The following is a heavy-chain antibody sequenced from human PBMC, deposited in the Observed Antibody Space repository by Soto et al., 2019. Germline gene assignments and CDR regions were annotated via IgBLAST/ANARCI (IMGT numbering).Heavy chain of an antibody. CDR3: VRGSSGNNNWHLSSV. D-gene: IGHD1-1*01. CDR2: IKQDGSAE. CDR1: GFTFSSYW. Sequence: EVQLVESGGGLVQPGGSLRLSCAASGFTFSSYWMNWVRQAPGKGQEWVANIKQDGSAEYYVDSVKGRFTISRDNAKNSLYLQMNSLRDEDTAVYYCVRGSSGNNNWHLSSVWGQGTLVTVSS. V-gene: IGHV3-7*01. J-gene: IGHJ4*02.